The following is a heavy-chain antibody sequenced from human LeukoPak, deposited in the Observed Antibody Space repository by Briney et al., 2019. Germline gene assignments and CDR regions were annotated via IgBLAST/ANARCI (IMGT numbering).Heavy chain of an antibody. CDR3: ARDYYDSSGPRGYYYYGMDV. Sequence: ASVKVSCKASGYTFTSYGISWVRQAPGQGLEWMRWISAYNGNTNYAQKLQGRVTMTTDTSTSTAYMELRSLRSDDTAVYYCARDYYDSSGPRGYYYYGMDVWGQGTTVTVSS. CDR1: GYTFTSYG. J-gene: IGHJ6*02. V-gene: IGHV1-18*01. CDR2: ISAYNGNT. D-gene: IGHD3-22*01.